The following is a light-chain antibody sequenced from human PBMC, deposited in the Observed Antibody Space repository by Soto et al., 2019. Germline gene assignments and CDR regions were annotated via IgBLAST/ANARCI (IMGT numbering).Light chain of an antibody. CDR3: RPYKQWPVA. J-gene: IGKJ4*01. V-gene: IGKV3-15*01. CDR1: HSVGSN. Sequence: VMTQSPTTLSVSPGETATLSCRASHSVGSNIAWYQQNPGQAPRLLIYGASTRPTGVPARFSGSGSATQIALTISNPESADFGFYDCRPYKQWPVAVGGGTKVEIK. CDR2: GAS.